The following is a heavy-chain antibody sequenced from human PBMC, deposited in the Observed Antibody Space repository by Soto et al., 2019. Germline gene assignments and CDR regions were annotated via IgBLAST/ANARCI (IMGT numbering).Heavy chain of an antibody. CDR2: IDPSDSQT. D-gene: IGHD3-22*01. V-gene: IGHV5-10-1*01. CDR3: ARQIYDSDTGPNFQYYFDS. J-gene: IGHJ4*02. Sequence: GESLKISSKGAGYSFACYLITLVRQKPGKGLEWMGRIDPSDSQTYYSPSFRGHVTISVTKSITTVFLQWSSLRASDTAMYYCARQIYDSDTGPNFQYYFDSWGQGTPVTVSS. CDR1: GYSFACYL.